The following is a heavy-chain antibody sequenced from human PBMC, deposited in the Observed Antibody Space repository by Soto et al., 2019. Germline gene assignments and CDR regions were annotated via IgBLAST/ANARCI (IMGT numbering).Heavy chain of an antibody. CDR3: ARDKITGLVDY. D-gene: IGHD2-8*02. J-gene: IGHJ4*02. CDR2: INPSGST. V-gene: IGHV4-34*01. CDR1: GGSFSGYY. Sequence: QVQLQQWGAGLLKPSETLSLTCAVYGGSFSGYYWTWIRQPPGTGLEWIGEINPSGSTNYNPSLKSRVTISVDTSKMQFSLTLTSVTAADTAVYYCARDKITGLVDYWGQGTLVTVSS.